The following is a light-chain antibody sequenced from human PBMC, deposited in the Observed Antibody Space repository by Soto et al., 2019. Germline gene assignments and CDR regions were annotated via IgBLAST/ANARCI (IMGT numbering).Light chain of an antibody. CDR1: QRVSSSY. V-gene: IGKV3-20*01. J-gene: IGKJ3*01. CDR2: GAS. CDR3: HQYGSTPFT. Sequence: EIVLTQSPGTLSLSLGERATLSCRASQRVSSSYLAWYQQKPGQGPRLLIYGASSRATGIPDRFSGSGSGTDFTLTISRLEPEDFALYYCHQYGSTPFTFGPGTKVDIK.